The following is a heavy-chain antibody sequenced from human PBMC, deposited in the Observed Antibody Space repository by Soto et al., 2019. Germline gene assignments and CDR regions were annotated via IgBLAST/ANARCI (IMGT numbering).Heavy chain of an antibody. CDR1: GFTFNYYW. CDR2: IQNDGSRT. CDR3: ARGHLGGFDL. V-gene: IGHV3-74*01. Sequence: EVQLVESEGGLVQRGGSLRLSCAASGFTFNYYWMHWVRQAPGQGLMWVAHIQNDGSRTTYADSVQCRFTISRDNAKNTMYLQMNSLRAEDTAVYYCARGHLGGFDLWGQGTTVTVSS. D-gene: IGHD2-15*01. J-gene: IGHJ3*01.